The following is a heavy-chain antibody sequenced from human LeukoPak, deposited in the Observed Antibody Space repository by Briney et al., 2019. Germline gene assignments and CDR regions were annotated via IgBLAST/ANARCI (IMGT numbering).Heavy chain of an antibody. J-gene: IGHJ4*02. CDR1: RFTFSRYW. CDR2: INSDGIST. CDR3: ARLWIQLRDY. D-gene: IGHD5-18*01. Sequence: GGSLRLSCAASRFTFSRYWMHWVRQAPGKGLVWVSRINSDGISTSYADSVKGRFTISRDNAKNTLYLQMNSLRAEDTAVYYCARLWIQLRDYWGQGTLVTVSS. V-gene: IGHV3-74*01.